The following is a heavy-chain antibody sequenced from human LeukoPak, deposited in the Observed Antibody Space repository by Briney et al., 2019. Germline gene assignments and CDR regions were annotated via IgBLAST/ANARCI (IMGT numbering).Heavy chain of an antibody. CDR2: ISSGGNYI. J-gene: IGHJ4*02. CDR1: GFTISGHT. D-gene: IGHD3-9*01. CDR3: AIWSRYTFIDVSGPIDY. V-gene: IGHV3-21*01. Sequence: GGSLRLSCGVSGFTISGHTLHWVRQAPGKGLEWVSSISSGGNYIHYADSVKGRFTISRDNANNSLYLRMNSLRVEDTAVYYCAIWSRYTFIDVSGPIDYWGQGTLVTVSS.